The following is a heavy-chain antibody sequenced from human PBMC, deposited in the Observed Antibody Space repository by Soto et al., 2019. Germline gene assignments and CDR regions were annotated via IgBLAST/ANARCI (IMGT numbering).Heavy chain of an antibody. V-gene: IGHV1-69*01. CDR2: ISPIPGTA. J-gene: IGHJ6*02. CDR3: ARSQGSSTSLEIYYYYYYGMDV. Sequence: QVQLVQSGAEVKKPGSSVKVSCKASGGTFGSYAISWVRQAPGQGLEWMGGISPIPGTANYAQKFQGRVTIAADESKNTAYMELSSLRSEDTAVYYCARSQGSSTSLEIYYYYYYGMDVWGQGTTVTVSS. CDR1: GGTFGSYA. D-gene: IGHD2-2*01.